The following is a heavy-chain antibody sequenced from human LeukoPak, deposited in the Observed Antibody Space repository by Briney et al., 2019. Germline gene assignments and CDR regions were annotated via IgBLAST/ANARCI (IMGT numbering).Heavy chain of an antibody. J-gene: IGHJ4*02. V-gene: IGHV4-30-4*01. CDR3: AGVPSYGDYTTGDY. Sequence: SETLSLTCTVSGGSISSGDYYWSWIRQPPGKGLEWIGYIYYSGSTYYNPSLKSRVAISVDTSKNQFSLKLSSVTAADTAVYYCAGVPSYGDYTTGDYWGQGTLVTVSS. CDR2: IYYSGST. D-gene: IGHD4-17*01. CDR1: GGSISSGDYY.